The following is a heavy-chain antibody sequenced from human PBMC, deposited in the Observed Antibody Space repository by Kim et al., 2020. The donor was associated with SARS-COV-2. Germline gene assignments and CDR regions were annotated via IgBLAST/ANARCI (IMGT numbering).Heavy chain of an antibody. CDR3: ASFTPIAANYFDY. V-gene: IGHV4-39*01. J-gene: IGHJ4*02. CDR1: GVSISSSSYY. D-gene: IGHD6-13*01. CDR2: IYYSGST. Sequence: SETLSLTCTVSGVSISSSSYYWGWIRQPPGKGLEWIGSIYYSGSTYYNPSLKSRVTISVDTSKNQFSLKLSSVTAADTAVYYCASFTPIAANYFDYWGQGTLVTVSS.